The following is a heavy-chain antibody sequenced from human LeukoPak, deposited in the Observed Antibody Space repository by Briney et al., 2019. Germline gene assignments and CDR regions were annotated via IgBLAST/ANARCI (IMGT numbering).Heavy chain of an antibody. D-gene: IGHD3/OR15-3a*01. J-gene: IGHJ5*02. V-gene: IGHV1-18*01. Sequence: GASVKDSCKASGYTFTCYGISWVRQAPGQGLEWMGWISAYNGNTNYAQKLQGRVTMTTDTSTSTAYMELRSLRSDDTAVYYCARGMDRSSDEPIDPWGQGTLVTVSS. CDR2: ISAYNGNT. CDR3: ARGMDRSSDEPIDP. CDR1: GYTFTCYG.